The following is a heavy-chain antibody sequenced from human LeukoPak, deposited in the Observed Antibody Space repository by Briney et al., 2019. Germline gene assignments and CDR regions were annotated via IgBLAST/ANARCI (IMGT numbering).Heavy chain of an antibody. CDR1: GFTFSSYG. CDR3: AKESGVVIIASSFDY. D-gene: IGHD3-3*01. CDR2: ISYDGSNK. J-gene: IGHJ4*02. V-gene: IGHV3-30*18. Sequence: PGRSLRLSCAASGFTFSSYGMHWVRQAPGKGLEWVAVISYDGSNKYYADSVKGRFTISRDNSKNTLYLQMNSLRAEDTAVYYCAKESGVVIIASSFDYWGQGTLVTVSS.